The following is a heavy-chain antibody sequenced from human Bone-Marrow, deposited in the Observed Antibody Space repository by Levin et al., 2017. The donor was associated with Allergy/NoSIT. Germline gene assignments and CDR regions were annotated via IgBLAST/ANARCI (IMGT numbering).Heavy chain of an antibody. CDR1: GGSISSSLYY. D-gene: IGHD3-9*01. CDR2: IFYTGST. Sequence: SETLSLTCAVSGGSISSSLYYWGWVRQPPGTGLEWIGSIFYTGSTYDNPSLKSRVTMSVDTSKDQFSLRLDPVTAADTALYFCARHVRNGRYFEFYGLDVWGRGTTVTVSS. J-gene: IGHJ6*02. CDR3: ARHVRNGRYFEFYGLDV. V-gene: IGHV4-39*01.